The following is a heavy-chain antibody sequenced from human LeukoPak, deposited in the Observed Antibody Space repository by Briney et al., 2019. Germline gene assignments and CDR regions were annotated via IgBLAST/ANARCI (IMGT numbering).Heavy chain of an antibody. Sequence: ASVKVSCKVSGYTFTDYYMHWVQQAPGKGLEWMGLVDPEDGETIYAEKFQGRVTTTADTSTDTAYMELSSLRSEDTAVYYCATGESYTTSFDYWGQGTLVTVSS. CDR1: GYTFTDYY. CDR2: VDPEDGET. V-gene: IGHV1-69-2*01. CDR3: ATGESYTTSFDY. J-gene: IGHJ4*02. D-gene: IGHD1-1*01.